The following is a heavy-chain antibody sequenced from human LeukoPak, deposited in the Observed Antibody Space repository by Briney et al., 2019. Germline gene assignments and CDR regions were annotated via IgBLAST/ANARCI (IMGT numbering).Heavy chain of an antibody. CDR3: ASGPVTTGYFSY. D-gene: IGHD4-17*01. CDR1: GASITTSY. Sequence: SETLSLTRTFSGASITTSYGSWMRQPPGKGLEWIGYIYYSGGTNYSPSLKGRVTISVDTAKTQFSLKLSSVTAADTAVYLCASGPVTTGYFSYWGQGTLVTVSS. CDR2: IYYSGGT. V-gene: IGHV4-59*01. J-gene: IGHJ4*02.